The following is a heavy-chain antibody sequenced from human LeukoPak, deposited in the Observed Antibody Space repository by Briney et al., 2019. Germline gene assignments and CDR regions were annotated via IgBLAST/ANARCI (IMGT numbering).Heavy chain of an antibody. CDR1: GFTFSNSG. J-gene: IGHJ4*02. Sequence: QPGRSLRLSCAASGFTFSNSGMHWVRQAPGKGLEWVAIISYDGSNKYYADSVKGRFTISRDNSKNTLYLQMNSLRAEDTAVYYCAKGDDWSNGPFDYWGQGTLVTVSS. CDR3: AKGDDWSNGPFDY. CDR2: ISYDGSNK. D-gene: IGHD3-9*01. V-gene: IGHV3-30*18.